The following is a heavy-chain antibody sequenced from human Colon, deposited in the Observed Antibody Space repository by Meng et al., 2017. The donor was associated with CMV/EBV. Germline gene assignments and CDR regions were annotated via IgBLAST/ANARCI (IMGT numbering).Heavy chain of an antibody. CDR1: GFTFSSYA. V-gene: IGHV3-23*01. J-gene: IGHJ5*01. CDR2: LRSSGEST. Sequence: GESLKISCTASGFTFSSYAMSWVRQAPGKGLEWVAALRSSGESTYYADSVKGRFTVSRDNSKNTMYLQMNSLRGEDTAVYYCAKNLFVPPAIMSVFAPNDSWGHLTLFTVSS. D-gene: IGHD2-2*02. CDR3: AKNLFVPPAIMSVFAPNDS.